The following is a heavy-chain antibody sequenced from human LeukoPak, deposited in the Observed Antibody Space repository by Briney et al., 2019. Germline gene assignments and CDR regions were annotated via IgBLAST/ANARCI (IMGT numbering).Heavy chain of an antibody. CDR3: SRSAYYDGSGNYYDY. Sequence: GGSLRLSCAASGFTFSSYWMHWVRQAPGKGLVWVSRISDGGSTTTYADSVKGRFTISRDNAKNTLYLQMNGLRAEDTAVYCCSRSAYYDGSGNYYDYWGQGTLVTVSS. J-gene: IGHJ4*02. CDR2: ISDGGSTT. CDR1: GFTFSSYW. V-gene: IGHV3-74*01. D-gene: IGHD3-22*01.